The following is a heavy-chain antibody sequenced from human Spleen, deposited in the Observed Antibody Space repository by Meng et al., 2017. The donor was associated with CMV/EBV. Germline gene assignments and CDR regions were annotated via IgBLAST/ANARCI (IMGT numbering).Heavy chain of an antibody. D-gene: IGHD7-27*01. CDR3: ARDNNWGPDY. J-gene: IGHJ4*02. CDR2: IDPSGGTT. Sequence: GESLKISCAASGFTFSRYTLTWVRQAPGKGLEWVSSIDPSGGTTFYADSVKGRFTMSRDNSQNALSLQMNSLNADDTAVYYCARDNNWGPDYWGQGTLVTVSS. CDR1: GFTFSRYT. V-gene: IGHV3-23*01.